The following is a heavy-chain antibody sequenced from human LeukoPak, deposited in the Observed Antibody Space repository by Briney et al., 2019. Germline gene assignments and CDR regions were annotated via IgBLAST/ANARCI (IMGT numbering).Heavy chain of an antibody. V-gene: IGHV3-7*03. J-gene: IGHJ4*02. D-gene: IGHD3-3*01. CDR2: INSDGSEG. Sequence: GGSLRLSCAVSGFTFSGFWMSWSRQAPGKGLEWVASINSDGSEGYYADVVKGRFTISRDNAKNSLYLQINSLRAEDTAVYYCARSSTYYDFWSGYYWRYFDYWGQGTLVTVSS. CDR3: ARSSTYYDFWSGYYWRYFDY. CDR1: GFTFSGFW.